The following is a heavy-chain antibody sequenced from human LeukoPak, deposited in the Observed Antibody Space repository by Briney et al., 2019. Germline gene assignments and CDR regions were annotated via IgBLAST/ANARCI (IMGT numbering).Heavy chain of an antibody. Sequence: GGSLRLSCADSEFTLSNYWVHWVRQAPGKGLEWVSRINPEATTINYADSVKGRFTISRDNAKNSLYLQMNSLRGEDTAVYYCARGGRRFWGQGTLVTVSS. V-gene: IGHV3-74*01. D-gene: IGHD3-16*01. CDR2: INPEATTI. CDR1: EFTLSNYW. CDR3: ARGGRRF. J-gene: IGHJ4*02.